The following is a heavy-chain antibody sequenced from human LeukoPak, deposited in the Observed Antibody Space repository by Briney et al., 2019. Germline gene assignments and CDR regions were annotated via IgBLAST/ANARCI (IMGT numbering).Heavy chain of an antibody. CDR1: GYTFTSYG. J-gene: IGHJ5*02. D-gene: IGHD6-6*01. CDR2: ISAYNGNT. Sequence: ASVKVSCKASGYTFTSYGISWVRQAPGQGLEWMGWISAYNGNTNYAQKLQGRVTMTTDTSTSTAYMELRSLRSDDTAVYYCARADFIAAKNWFDPWGQGTLVTVPS. CDR3: ARADFIAAKNWFDP. V-gene: IGHV1-18*01.